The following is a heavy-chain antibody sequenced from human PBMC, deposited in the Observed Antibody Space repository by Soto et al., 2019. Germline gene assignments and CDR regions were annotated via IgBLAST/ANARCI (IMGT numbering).Heavy chain of an antibody. CDR1: GGSISNGGYF. CDR3: AREMSSMTWYFDI. CDR2: VYYSGST. J-gene: IGHJ2*01. Sequence: QVQLQESGPGLVKPSETLSLSCSVSGGSISNGGYFWSWIRQPPGKGLEWIGYVYYSGSTSYNPSLKSRVIMSIDRSKNQISLKLTSVTAADTAVYYCAREMSSMTWYFDIWGRGAPVTVSS. V-gene: IGHV4-61*08.